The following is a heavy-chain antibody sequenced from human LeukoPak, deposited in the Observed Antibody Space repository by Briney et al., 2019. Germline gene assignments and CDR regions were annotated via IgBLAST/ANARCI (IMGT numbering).Heavy chain of an antibody. CDR2: ISGSGGST. V-gene: IGHV3-23*01. CDR3: AKPPNGWKTYFDY. CDR1: GFSFSSYA. J-gene: IGHJ4*02. Sequence: GGSLRLSCAASGFSFSSYAMSWVRQPPGKGLEWVSAISGSGGSTYYADSVKGRFTISRDNSKNTLYLQMNSLRAEDTAVYYCAKPPNGWKTYFDYWGQGALVTVSS. D-gene: IGHD1-1*01.